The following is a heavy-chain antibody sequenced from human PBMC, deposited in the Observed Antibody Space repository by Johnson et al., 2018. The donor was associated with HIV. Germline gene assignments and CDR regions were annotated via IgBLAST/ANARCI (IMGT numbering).Heavy chain of an antibody. Sequence: VQLVESGGGLVQPGGSLRLSCAAYGFTFSNSDMSWIRQAPGKGLEWVSSINWNGGSTGYSDSVKGRFTISRDNAKNSLNLQMNSLRVEDTAWYYCARDGEYCTGGICYSNVFDIWGQGTMVIVSS. D-gene: IGHD2-8*02. CDR3: ARDGEYCTGGICYSNVFDI. V-gene: IGHV3-20*04. CDR2: INWNGGST. J-gene: IGHJ3*02. CDR1: GFTFSNSD.